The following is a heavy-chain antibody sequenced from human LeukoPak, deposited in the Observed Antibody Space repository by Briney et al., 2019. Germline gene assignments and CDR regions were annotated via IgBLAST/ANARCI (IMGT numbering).Heavy chain of an antibody. V-gene: IGHV3-13*01. D-gene: IGHD2-2*01. CDR1: GFTFSSYD. CDR3: ARDLPRYCSSTSCLELSGMDV. CDR2: IGTAGDT. Sequence: GGSLGLSCAASGFTFSSYDMHWVRQATGKGLEWVSAIGTAGDTYYPGSVKGRFTISRENAKNSLYLQMNSLRAGDTAVYYCARDLPRYCSSTSCLELSGMDVWGQGTTVTVSS. J-gene: IGHJ6*02.